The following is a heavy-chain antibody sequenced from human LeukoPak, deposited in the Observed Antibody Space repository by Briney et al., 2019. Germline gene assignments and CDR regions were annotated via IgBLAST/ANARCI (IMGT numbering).Heavy chain of an antibody. Sequence: GGSLRLSCAASGFTFSSYAMSRVRQAPGKGLEWVSAISGSGGSTYYADSVKGRFTISRDNSKNTLYLQMNSLRDEDTAVYYCARDSWFGELPNPDYWGQGTLVTVSS. CDR2: ISGSGGST. CDR3: ARDSWFGELPNPDY. CDR1: GFTFSSYA. V-gene: IGHV3-23*01. J-gene: IGHJ4*02. D-gene: IGHD3-10*01.